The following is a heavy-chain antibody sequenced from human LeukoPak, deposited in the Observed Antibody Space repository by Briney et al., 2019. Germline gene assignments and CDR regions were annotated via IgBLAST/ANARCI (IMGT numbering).Heavy chain of an antibody. D-gene: IGHD3-3*01. V-gene: IGHV4-59*12. J-gene: IGHJ4*02. CDR3: ARNGYYTIDY. CDR1: GGSISSYY. Sequence: SETLSLTCTVSGGSISSYYWSWIRQPPGKGLEWIGYIYYSGSTNYNPSLMSRVTISVDTSKNQFSPKLTSVTAADTAVYFCARNGYYTIDYWGRGALVTVSS. CDR2: IYYSGST.